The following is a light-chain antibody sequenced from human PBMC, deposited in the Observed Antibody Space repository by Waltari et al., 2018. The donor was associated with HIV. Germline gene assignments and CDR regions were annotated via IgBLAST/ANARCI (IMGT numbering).Light chain of an antibody. J-gene: IGLJ2*01. V-gene: IGLV2-23*02. CDR2: EVS. CDR3: CSYVGVVNSFVL. CDR1: SSTL. Sequence: QSALTQPASVSGSPGQSITTSCTGPSSTLLSWYQQHPGKAPKLIIYEVSKRTSGVSDRFSASKSGNTASLTISGLQAEDEADYHCCSYVGVVNSFVLFGGGTKLTVL.